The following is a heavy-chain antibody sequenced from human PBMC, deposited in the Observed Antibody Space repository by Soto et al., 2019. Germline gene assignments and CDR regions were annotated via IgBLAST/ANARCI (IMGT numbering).Heavy chain of an antibody. J-gene: IGHJ4*02. Sequence: GGSLRLSCAASGFTFSSYAMSWVRQAPGKGLEWVSSISGSGGSTYYADSVKGRFTISRDNSKNTLYLQMNSLRAEDTAVYYCAKDPRVAAAGIPDNYWGQGTLVTVSS. CDR3: AKDPRVAAAGIPDNY. V-gene: IGHV3-23*01. CDR2: ISGSGGST. D-gene: IGHD6-13*01. CDR1: GFTFSSYA.